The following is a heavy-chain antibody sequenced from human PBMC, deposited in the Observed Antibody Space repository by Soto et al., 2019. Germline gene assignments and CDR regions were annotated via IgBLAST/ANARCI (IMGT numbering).Heavy chain of an antibody. CDR2: IYYSGST. Sequence: PSETLSLTCTVSGGSISSSGYYWSWIRQHPGKGLEWIGYIYYSGSTNYNPSLKSRVTISVDKSKNQFSLNLSSVTAADTAVYYCARDQNGSGNYYTRYFDYWGQGTLVTVS. CDR1: GGSISSSGYY. D-gene: IGHD3-10*01. V-gene: IGHV4-31*03. J-gene: IGHJ4*02. CDR3: ARDQNGSGNYYTRYFDY.